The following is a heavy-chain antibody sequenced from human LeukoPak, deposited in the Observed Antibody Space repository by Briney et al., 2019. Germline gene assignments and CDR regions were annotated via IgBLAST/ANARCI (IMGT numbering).Heavy chain of an antibody. V-gene: IGHV4-30-2*01. Sequence: SETLSLTCTVSGGSISSGDYYWSWIRQPPGKGLEWIGYIYHSGSTYYNPSLKSRVTISVDRSKNQFSLKLSSVTAADTAVYYCARGRGTVTLLGYFDYWGQGTLVTVSS. CDR3: ARGRGTVTLLGYFDY. J-gene: IGHJ4*02. CDR1: GGSISSGDYY. CDR2: IYHSGST. D-gene: IGHD4-17*01.